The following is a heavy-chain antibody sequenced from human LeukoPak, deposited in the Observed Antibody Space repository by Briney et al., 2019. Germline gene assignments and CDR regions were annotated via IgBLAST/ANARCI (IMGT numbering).Heavy chain of an antibody. CDR3: ARPVDTAMVNDDAFDI. Sequence: GASVKASCKASGYTFTSYGISWVRQAPGQGLEWMGWISAYNGNTNYAQKLQGRVTMTTDTSTSTAYMELRSLRSDDTAVYYCARPVDTAMVNDDAFDIWGQGTMVTVSS. CDR1: GYTFTSYG. CDR2: ISAYNGNT. D-gene: IGHD5-18*01. V-gene: IGHV1-18*01. J-gene: IGHJ3*02.